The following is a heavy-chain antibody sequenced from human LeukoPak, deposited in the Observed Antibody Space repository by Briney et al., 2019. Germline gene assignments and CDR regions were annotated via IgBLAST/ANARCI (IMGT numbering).Heavy chain of an antibody. V-gene: IGHV3-7*01. Sequence: GGSLRLSCAASGFTFSNYWMNWLRQAPGKGLEWVANIKQDGSEKYYVDSVKGRFTISRDNAKNSLYLQMNSLRAEDAGVYYCAKEGAYSIITYDSWGQGTLVTVSS. D-gene: IGHD2-15*01. CDR1: GFTFSNYW. J-gene: IGHJ5*01. CDR3: AKEGAYSIITYDS. CDR2: IKQDGSEK.